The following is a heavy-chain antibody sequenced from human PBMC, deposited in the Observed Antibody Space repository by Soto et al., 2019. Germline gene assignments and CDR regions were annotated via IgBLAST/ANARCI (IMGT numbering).Heavy chain of an antibody. V-gene: IGHV3-23*01. D-gene: IGHD3-22*01. CDR1: GFTFSNYA. J-gene: IGHJ4*02. CDR3: AKARYYDSTGYLYYFDY. Sequence: GGSLRLSCAASGFTFSNYAMSWVRQAPGKGLEWVSSTTGSGDYTYYADSVKGRFTISRDNSKNTLYLQMNSLRAEDTAVYYCAKARYYDSTGYLYYFDYWGQGTLVTVSS. CDR2: TTGSGDYT.